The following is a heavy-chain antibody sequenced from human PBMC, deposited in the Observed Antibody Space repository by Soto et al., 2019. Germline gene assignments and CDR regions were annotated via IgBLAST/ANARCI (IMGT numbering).Heavy chain of an antibody. CDR2: ISAYNGNT. V-gene: IGHV1-18*01. CDR3: ARFYASGSYPYDY. J-gene: IGHJ4*02. D-gene: IGHD3-10*01. CDR1: GYAFTTYG. Sequence: ASVKVSCKASGYAFTTYGISWVRQAPGQGLEWMGWISAYNGNTNYAQNLQGRVTMTTDTSTSTAYMELRSLRSDDTAVYYCARFYASGSYPYDYWGQGTLVTVSS.